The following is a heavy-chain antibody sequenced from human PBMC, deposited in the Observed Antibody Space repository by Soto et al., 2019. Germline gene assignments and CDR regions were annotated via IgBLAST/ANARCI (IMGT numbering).Heavy chain of an antibody. CDR1: GFTFSSYW. J-gene: IGHJ5*02. CDR3: ARGQYDSSGYYRS. Sequence: PGGSLRLSCAASGFTFSSYWMHWVRQAPGKGLVWVSRINSDGSSTSYADSVKGRFTISRDNAKNTLYLQMNSLRAEDTAVYYCARGQYDSSGYYRSWGQGTLVTVS. CDR2: INSDGSST. V-gene: IGHV3-74*01. D-gene: IGHD3-22*01.